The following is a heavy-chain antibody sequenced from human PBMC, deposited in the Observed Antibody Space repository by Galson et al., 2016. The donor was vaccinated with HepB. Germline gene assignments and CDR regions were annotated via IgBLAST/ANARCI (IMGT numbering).Heavy chain of an antibody. V-gene: IGHV1-69*06. J-gene: IGHJ5*02. CDR1: GDTFSRFA. CDR3: ARDQPFCTSTRCYGRDFDP. D-gene: IGHD2-2*01. Sequence: SVKVSCKASGDTFSRFAISWVRQVPGQGLEWMGEIIPVFGTTNYAQKFQGRVTITADKSTSTAFMEVSSLRAEDTALYYCARDQPFCTSTRCYGRDFDPWGQGTLVTVSS. CDR2: IIPVFGTT.